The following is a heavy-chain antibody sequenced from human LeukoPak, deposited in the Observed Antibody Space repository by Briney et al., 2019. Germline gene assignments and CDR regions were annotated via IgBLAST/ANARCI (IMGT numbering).Heavy chain of an antibody. Sequence: GGSLRLSCAASGFTFSSYSMNWVRQAPGKGLVWVSRINSDGSSTSYADSVKGRFTISRDNAKNTLYLQMNSLRAEDTAVYYCALHFYCSGGSCSGYFDYWGQGTLVTVSS. D-gene: IGHD2-15*01. CDR2: INSDGSST. CDR1: GFTFSSYS. V-gene: IGHV3-74*01. J-gene: IGHJ4*02. CDR3: ALHFYCSGGSCSGYFDY.